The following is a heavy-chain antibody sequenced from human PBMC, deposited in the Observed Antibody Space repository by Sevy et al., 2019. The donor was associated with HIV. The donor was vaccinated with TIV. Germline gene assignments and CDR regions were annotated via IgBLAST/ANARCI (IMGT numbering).Heavy chain of an antibody. CDR2: VNPSDGKT. J-gene: IGHJ6*02. CDR1: GYTFTDNY. CDR3: ARDQAIVYVPVAIFGMDI. Sequence: ASVKVSCKASGYTFTDNYLHWVRQAPGQAPEWMGIVNPSDGKTTYAQKFQGRVTMTRDTSTSTVYLELKTLRSEDTAVYYCARDQAIVYVPVAIFGMDIWGQGTTVTVSS. V-gene: IGHV1-46*01. D-gene: IGHD2-2*01.